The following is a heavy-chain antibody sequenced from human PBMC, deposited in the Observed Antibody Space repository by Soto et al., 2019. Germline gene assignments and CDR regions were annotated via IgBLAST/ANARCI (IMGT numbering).Heavy chain of an antibody. CDR3: AKPENFNSRGNGPDY. D-gene: IGHD3-16*01. CDR1: GFTFSSYA. V-gene: IGHV3-23*01. J-gene: IGHJ4*02. Sequence: GGSLRLSCAASGFTFSSYAMNWVRQAPGKGLEWVSAVSGSGGNTYYADSVKGRFTISRDNYKNTLYLQMNSLRVEDTALYYCAKPENFNSRGNGPDYWGKGTLVTVSS. CDR2: VSGSGGNT.